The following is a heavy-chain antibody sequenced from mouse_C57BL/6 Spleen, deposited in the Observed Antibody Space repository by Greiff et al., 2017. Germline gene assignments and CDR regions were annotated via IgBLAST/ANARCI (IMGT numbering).Heavy chain of an antibody. CDR2: ISDGGSYT. CDR1: GFTFSSYA. Sequence: EVQLVESGGGLVKPGGSLKLSCAASGFTFSSYAMSWVRQTPEKRLEWVATISDGGSYTYYPDNVKGRFTISRDNAKNNLYLQMSHLKSEDTAMYYCARGIYDGYYAYFDYWGQGTTLTVSS. V-gene: IGHV5-4*01. CDR3: ARGIYDGYYAYFDY. J-gene: IGHJ2*01. D-gene: IGHD2-3*01.